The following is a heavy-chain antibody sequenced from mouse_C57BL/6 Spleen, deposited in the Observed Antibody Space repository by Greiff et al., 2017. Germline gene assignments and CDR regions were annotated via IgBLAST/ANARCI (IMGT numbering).Heavy chain of an antibody. J-gene: IGHJ1*03. CDR1: GFSLTSYA. CDR3: ARGLITTVVAHWYFDV. V-gene: IGHV2-9-1*01. CDR2: IWTGGGT. Sequence: VKLMESGPGLVAPSQSLSITCTVSGFSLTSYAISWVRQPPGKGLEWLGVIWTGGGTNYNSALKSRLSISKDNSKSQVFLKMNSLQTDDTARYYCARGLITTVVAHWYFDVWGTGTTVTVSS. D-gene: IGHD1-1*01.